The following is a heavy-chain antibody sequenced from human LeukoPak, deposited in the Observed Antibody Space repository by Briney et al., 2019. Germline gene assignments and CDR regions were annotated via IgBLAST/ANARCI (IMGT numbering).Heavy chain of an antibody. CDR2: ISSSSSYI. V-gene: IGHV3-21*01. CDR3: AREWSYYDSSGYYSTPFDY. J-gene: IGHJ4*02. Sequence: PGGSLRLSCAASGFTFSSYSMNWDRQAPGKGLEWVSSISSSSSYIYYADSVKGRFTISRDNAKNSLYLQMNSLRAEDTAVYYCAREWSYYDSSGYYSTPFDYWGQGTLVTVSS. CDR1: GFTFSSYS. D-gene: IGHD3-22*01.